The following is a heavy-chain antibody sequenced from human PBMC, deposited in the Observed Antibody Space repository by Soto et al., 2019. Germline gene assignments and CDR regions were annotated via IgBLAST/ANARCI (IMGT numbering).Heavy chain of an antibody. CDR1: DFTFGTYV. CDR3: AREMIPMIMGGMSALDV. Sequence: QVQLVESGGGVVQPARSQRLSCAASDFTFGTYVMHWVRQAPGKGLEWVALISFDGSSQYYADSVKGRFTISRDNSRNTMYLQMNSLRPEDTAVYYCAREMIPMIMGGMSALDVWGHGTTVTDS. CDR2: ISFDGSSQ. V-gene: IGHV3-30*04. D-gene: IGHD3-22*01. J-gene: IGHJ6*02.